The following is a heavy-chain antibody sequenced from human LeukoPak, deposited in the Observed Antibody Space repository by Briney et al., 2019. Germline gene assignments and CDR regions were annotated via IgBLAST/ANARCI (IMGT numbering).Heavy chain of an antibody. D-gene: IGHD6-25*01. V-gene: IGHV4-59*01. CDR2: IHYIGST. J-gene: IGHJ4*02. Sequence: SETLSLTCTVSGGSISSYYWSWARQPPGKGLEWIGYIHYIGSTNYNPSLKNRVTISVDTSKNQFSLKLTSVTAADTAVYYCARVLLVSSGTFYFDYWGQGTLVTVSS. CDR1: GGSISSYY. CDR3: ARVLLVSSGTFYFDY.